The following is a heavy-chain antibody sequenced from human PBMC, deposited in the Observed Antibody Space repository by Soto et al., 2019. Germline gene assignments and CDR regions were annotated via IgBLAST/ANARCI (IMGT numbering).Heavy chain of an antibody. V-gene: IGHV4-59*08. CDR2: IYYSGST. CDR3: ARLRFLEWLTYYMDV. CDR1: GGSISSYY. D-gene: IGHD3-3*01. J-gene: IGHJ6*03. Sequence: SETLSLTCTVSGGSISSYYWSWIRQPPGKGLEWIGYIYYSGSTNYNPSLKSRVTISVDTSKNQFSPKLSSVTAADTAVYYCARLRFLEWLTYYMDVWGKGTTVTVSS.